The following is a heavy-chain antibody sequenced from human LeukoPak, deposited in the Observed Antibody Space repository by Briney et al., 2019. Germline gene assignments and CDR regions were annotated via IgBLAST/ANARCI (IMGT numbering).Heavy chain of an antibody. V-gene: IGHV1-18*04. D-gene: IGHD2-2*01. CDR1: GYTFTNYG. Sequence: ASVMVSCKASGYTFTNYGISWVRQAPGQGLEWMAWISANNGETSYAQNLRGRVTMTTDTSTSTAYMELRSLRSDDTAVYYCARVPPSAHQMLSSDYWGQGTQVTVSS. CDR3: ARVPPSAHQMLSSDY. J-gene: IGHJ4*02. CDR2: ISANNGET.